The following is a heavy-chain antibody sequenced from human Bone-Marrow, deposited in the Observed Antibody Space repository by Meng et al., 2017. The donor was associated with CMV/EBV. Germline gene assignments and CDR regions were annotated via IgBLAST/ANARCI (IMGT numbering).Heavy chain of an antibody. D-gene: IGHD2-2*02. CDR1: GFTFSSYS. V-gene: IGHV3-48*04. Sequence: GASLKISCAASGFTFSSYSMNWVRQAPGKGLEWVSYISSSSSTIYYADSVKGRFTISRDNAKNSLYLQMNSLRAEDTAVYYCARESRCSSTSCYTGSLGRTNGYFDYWGQGTLVTFSS. J-gene: IGHJ4*02. CDR2: ISSSSSTI. CDR3: ARESRCSSTSCYTGSLGRTNGYFDY.